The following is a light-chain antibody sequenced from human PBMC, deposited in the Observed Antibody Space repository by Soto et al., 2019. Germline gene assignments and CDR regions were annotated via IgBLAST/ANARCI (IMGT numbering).Light chain of an antibody. V-gene: IGLV3-27*01. J-gene: IGLJ2*01. CDR1: VLAKKY. Sequence: SYELTQPSSVSVSPGQTARITCSGDVLAKKYARWFQQKPGQAPVVVLYKDSERPSGIPERFSGSSSGTTVTLTISGAQVEDEADYYCYSVADNNVIFGGGTKLTVL. CDR3: YSVADNNVI. CDR2: KDS.